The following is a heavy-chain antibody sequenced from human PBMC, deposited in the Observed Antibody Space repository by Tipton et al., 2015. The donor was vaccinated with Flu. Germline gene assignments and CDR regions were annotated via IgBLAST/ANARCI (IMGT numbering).Heavy chain of an antibody. CDR1: GFTFSSYG. J-gene: IGHJ6*02. CDR2: IWYDGSNK. CDR3: AREGCSSTICWIFYSFYGMAV. V-gene: IGHV3-33*01. Sequence: CAASGFTFSSYGMHWVRQAPGKGLEWVAVIWYDGSNKYYADSVKGRFTISRDNSKNTLYLQMNSLRAEDTAVYYCAREGCSSTICWIFYSFYGMAVLSQRPTVPVSS. D-gene: IGHD2-2*01.